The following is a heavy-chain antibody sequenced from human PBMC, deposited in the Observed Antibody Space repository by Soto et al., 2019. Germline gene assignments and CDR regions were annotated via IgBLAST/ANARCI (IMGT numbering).Heavy chain of an antibody. Sequence: QVQLVQSGAEVKKPGASVKVSCKASGYTFTSYGISWVRQAPGQGLEWMGWIRAYNGNTNYAQKLQGRVTMTTDTSTSTAYMELRSLRSDDTAVYYCARDLAYSGSYWPGGNAFDIWGQGTMVTVSS. V-gene: IGHV1-18*01. CDR2: IRAYNGNT. CDR1: GYTFTSYG. D-gene: IGHD1-26*01. CDR3: ARDLAYSGSYWPGGNAFDI. J-gene: IGHJ3*02.